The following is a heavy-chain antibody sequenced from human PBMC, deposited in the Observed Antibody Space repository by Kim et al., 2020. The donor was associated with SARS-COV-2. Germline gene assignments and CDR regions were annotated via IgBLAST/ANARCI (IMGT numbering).Heavy chain of an antibody. CDR1: GDSVSSNSAA. Sequence: SQTLSLTRAISGDSVSSNSAAWSWIRQSPSRGLEWLGRTYYRSKWYNDYAVSVQSRITINPDTSKNQFSLQLNSVTPEDTAVYYCVRVWRGVLAWGQGTLVTVSS. V-gene: IGHV6-1*01. CDR3: VRVWRGVLA. J-gene: IGHJ5*02. D-gene: IGHD3-3*01. CDR2: TYYRSKWYN.